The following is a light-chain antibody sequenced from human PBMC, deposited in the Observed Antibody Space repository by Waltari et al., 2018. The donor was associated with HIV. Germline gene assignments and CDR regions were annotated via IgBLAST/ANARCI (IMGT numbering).Light chain of an antibody. CDR1: QSLLYSNGYNY. CDR3: MQALQTGKT. CDR2: LGS. V-gene: IGKV2-28*01. Sequence: DIVMTHSLHSLSVTPRGPAPPSRRSRQSLLYSNGYNYLEWYLQKQGQSPQLLIFLGSNRASGVPDRFSGSGSGTDFTLKISRVEAEDVGIYYCMQALQTGKTFGQGTKVEIK. J-gene: IGKJ1*01.